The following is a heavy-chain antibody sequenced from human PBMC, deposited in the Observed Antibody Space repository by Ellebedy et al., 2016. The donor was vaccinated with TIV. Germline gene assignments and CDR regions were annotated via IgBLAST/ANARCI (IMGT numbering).Heavy chain of an antibody. D-gene: IGHD3-10*01. J-gene: IGHJ4*02. CDR1: GFSLSSYW. V-gene: IGHV3-7*01. CDR3: GRAIGSGSCY. CDR2: IKQDGSEK. Sequence: GGSLRLSCAASGFSLSSYWMHWVRQAPGKGLEWVANIKQDGSEKSYVDSVKGRFTISRDNAKNSLYLQMNSLRAEDTAVYFCGRAIGSGSCYWGQGTLVTVSS.